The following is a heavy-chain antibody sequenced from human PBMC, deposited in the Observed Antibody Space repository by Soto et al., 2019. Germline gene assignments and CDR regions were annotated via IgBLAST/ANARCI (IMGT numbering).Heavy chain of an antibody. V-gene: IGHV3-64*01. D-gene: IGHD6-6*01. CDR1: GFTLSGYA. Sequence: EVQLAESGGGLAQPGGSLRLSCAASGFTLSGYAMDWVRQAPGKGLEYVSGISSNGVRTYYANSVQGRFTISRDNSKNTVYRQMGSLRPAGMAVYYCARRARPEFYYMYVWGKGTTVTVSS. J-gene: IGHJ6*03. CDR3: ARRARPEFYYMYV. CDR2: ISSNGVRT.